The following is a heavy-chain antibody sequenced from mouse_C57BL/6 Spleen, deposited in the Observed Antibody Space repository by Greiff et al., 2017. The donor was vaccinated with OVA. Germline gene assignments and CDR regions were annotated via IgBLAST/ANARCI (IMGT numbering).Heavy chain of an antibody. J-gene: IGHJ2*01. CDR3: AREIGLYYFDY. Sequence: QVQLQQSGAELVKPGASVKISCKASGYAFSSYWTNWVKQRPGKGLEWIGQIYPGDGDTNYNGKFKGKATLTADKSSSTAYMQLSSLTSEDSAVYFCAREIGLYYFDYWGQGTTLTVSS. CDR1: GYAFSSYW. V-gene: IGHV1-80*01. CDR2: IYPGDGDT.